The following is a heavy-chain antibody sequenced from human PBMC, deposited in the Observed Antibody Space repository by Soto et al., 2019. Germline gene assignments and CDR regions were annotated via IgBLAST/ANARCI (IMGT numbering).Heavy chain of an antibody. CDR3: ARLIGDSWLDS. V-gene: IGHV6-1*01. J-gene: IGHJ5*01. CDR2: TYYRSKWYH. CDR1: GESVSTNSAT. Sequence: QVQLQQSGPGLVKPSQTLSLTCAISGESVSTNSATWDWIRQSPSRGLEWLGRTYYRSKWYHDYAVSVKGRXTXNXXTSNHQLSLQLNSVTPDDTAVYYCARLIGDSWLDSWGQGTLVTVSS. D-gene: IGHD2-8*01.